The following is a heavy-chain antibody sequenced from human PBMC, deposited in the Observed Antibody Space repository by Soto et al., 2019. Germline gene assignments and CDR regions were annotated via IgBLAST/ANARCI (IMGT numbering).Heavy chain of an antibody. V-gene: IGHV1-69*01. Sequence: QVQLVQSGAEVKKPGSSVKVSCKASGDTFSSYAISWVRQAPGQGLEWMGGIIPIFGTANYVQKFQGRVTITADESTSTAYMDLSILRSEDTAVYYCTRGVVPAANEEYYFDYWGQGTLVTVSS. J-gene: IGHJ4*02. CDR3: TRGVVPAANEEYYFDY. D-gene: IGHD2-2*01. CDR2: IIPIFGTA. CDR1: GDTFSSYA.